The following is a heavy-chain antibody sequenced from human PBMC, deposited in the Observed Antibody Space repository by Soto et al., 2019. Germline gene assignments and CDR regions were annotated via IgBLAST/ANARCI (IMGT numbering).Heavy chain of an antibody. CDR1: GYTFTSYY. Sequence: SVKVSCKASGYTFTSYYMHWVRQAPGQGLEWMGIINPSGGSTSYAQKFQGRVTMTRDTSTSTVYMELSSLRSEDTAVYYCASSLPYDSSGYYLPLDYWGQGTLVTVSS. CDR3: ASSLPYDSSGYYLPLDY. CDR2: INPSGGST. J-gene: IGHJ4*02. D-gene: IGHD3-22*01. V-gene: IGHV1-46*01.